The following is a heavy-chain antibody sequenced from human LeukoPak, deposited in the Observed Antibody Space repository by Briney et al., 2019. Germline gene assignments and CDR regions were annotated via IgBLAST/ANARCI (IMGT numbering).Heavy chain of an antibody. D-gene: IGHD5-24*01. CDR2: IKQDGSKK. CDR1: GFPFSSYW. CDR3: TRVGYIDEGIDY. V-gene: IGHV3-7*04. J-gene: IGHJ4*02. Sequence: GGSLRLSCVASGFPFSSYWMTWVRQAPGKGLEWVANIKQDGSKKSYVDSVKGRFTISRDNAKNPLYLQMNSLRAEDTAIYYCTRVGYIDEGIDYWGQGTLVTVSS.